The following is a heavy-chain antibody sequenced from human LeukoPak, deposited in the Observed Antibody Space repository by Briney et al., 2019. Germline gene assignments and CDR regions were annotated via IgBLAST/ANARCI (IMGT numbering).Heavy chain of an antibody. J-gene: IGHJ4*02. CDR2: IYHSGST. V-gene: IGHV4-30-2*01. CDR3: ARGTHTVTTYFDY. CDR1: GGSISSGGYS. D-gene: IGHD4-11*01. Sequence: PSETLSLTCAVSGGSISSGGYSWGWIRQPPGKGLEWIGYIYHSGSTYYNPSLRSRVTISVDRSKNQFSLKLSSVTAADTAVYYCARGTHTVTTYFDYWGQGTLVTVSS.